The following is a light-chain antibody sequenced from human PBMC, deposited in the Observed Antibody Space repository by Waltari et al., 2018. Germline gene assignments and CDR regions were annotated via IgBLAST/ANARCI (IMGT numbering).Light chain of an antibody. CDR3: ASYASSLTGVL. V-gene: IGLV2-23*02. J-gene: IGLJ2*01. CDR2: EIN. Sequence: QSALTQPASVSGSPGQTITISCTGTSGDIGSYDLVPWYQHHPDKAPKLIIYEINKRPSGVSNRFSGSKSGHTASLTISGLLAEDEADYYCASYASSLTGVLFGGGTRLTVL. CDR1: SGDIGSYDL.